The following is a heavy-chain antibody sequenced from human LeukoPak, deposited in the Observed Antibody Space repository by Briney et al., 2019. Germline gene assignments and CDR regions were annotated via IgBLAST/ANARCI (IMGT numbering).Heavy chain of an antibody. CDR1: GGSFSGYY. Sequence: SETPSLTCAVYGGSFSGYYWSWIRQPPGKGLEWIGEINHSGSTNYNPSLKSRVTVSVDTSKNQFSLKLSSVTAADTAVYYCAGTDIVVVPERNYYYYGMDVWGQGTTVTVSS. J-gene: IGHJ6*02. D-gene: IGHD2-2*01. CDR2: INHSGST. V-gene: IGHV4-34*01. CDR3: AGTDIVVVPERNYYYYGMDV.